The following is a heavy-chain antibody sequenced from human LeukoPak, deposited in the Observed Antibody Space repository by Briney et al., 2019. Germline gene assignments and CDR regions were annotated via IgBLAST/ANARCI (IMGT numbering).Heavy chain of an antibody. V-gene: IGHV3-33*01. D-gene: IGHD3-10*01. CDR2: IWYDGSNK. J-gene: IGHJ4*02. Sequence: GRSLRLSCAASAFTFSSYGMHWVRQAPGKGLEWVAVIWYDGSNKYYADSVKGRFTISRDNSKNTLYLQMNSLRAEDTAVYYCARDSTMVRGVIGPFDYWGQGTLVTVSS. CDR3: ARDSTMVRGVIGPFDY. CDR1: AFTFSSYG.